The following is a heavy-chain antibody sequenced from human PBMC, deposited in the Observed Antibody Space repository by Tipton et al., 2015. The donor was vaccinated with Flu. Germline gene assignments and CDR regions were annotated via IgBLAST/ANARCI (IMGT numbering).Heavy chain of an antibody. CDR3: ARAVGGGDAY. D-gene: IGHD3-16*01. CDR2: VNGDGSRT. CDR1: GFTFSDYW. J-gene: IGHJ4*02. Sequence: SLRLSCAASGFTFSDYWMHWVRQVPGKGLIWVACVNGDGSRTIYADSVRGRCTISRDNARNTQYLQMNNLKVDDTGIYYCARAVGGGDAYWGPGTLVTVSS. V-gene: IGHV3-74*01.